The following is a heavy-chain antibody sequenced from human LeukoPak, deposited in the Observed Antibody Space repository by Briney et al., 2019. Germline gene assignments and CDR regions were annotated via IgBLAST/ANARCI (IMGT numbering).Heavy chain of an antibody. CDR1: GFTFSSYG. Sequence: GRSLRLSCAASGFTFSSYGMHWVRQAPGKGLEWVAVIGYDGSNKYYADSVKGRFTISRDNSKNTLYLQMNSLRAEDTAVYYCAKDYPTPAHWGQGTLVTVSS. V-gene: IGHV3-33*06. CDR3: AKDYPTPAH. J-gene: IGHJ4*02. CDR2: IGYDGSNK.